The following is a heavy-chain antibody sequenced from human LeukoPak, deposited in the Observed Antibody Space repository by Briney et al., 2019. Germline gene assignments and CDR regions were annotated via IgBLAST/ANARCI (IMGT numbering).Heavy chain of an antibody. CDR3: ARLRLGHCSSTSCHLVSDYYGMDV. V-gene: IGHV4-34*01. J-gene: IGHJ6*04. D-gene: IGHD2-2*01. CDR2: INHSGST. CDR1: GGSFSGYY. Sequence: SETLSLTCAVYGGSFSGYYWSWIRQPPGKGLEWIGEINHSGSTNYNPSLKSRVTISVDTSKNQLSLKLSSVTAADTAVYYCARLRLGHCSSTSCHLVSDYYGMDVWGKGTTVTVSS.